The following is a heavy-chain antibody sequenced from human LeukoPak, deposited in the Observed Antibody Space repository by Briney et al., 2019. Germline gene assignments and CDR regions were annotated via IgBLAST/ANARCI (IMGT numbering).Heavy chain of an antibody. Sequence: ASVKVSCKASGGTFSSYAISWVRQAPGQGLEWMGGIIPIFGTANYAQKFQGRVTITADESTSTACMELSSLRSEDTAVYYCARGDLDYDILTGRGWFDPWGQGTLVTVSS. D-gene: IGHD3-9*01. V-gene: IGHV1-69*13. CDR1: GGTFSSYA. CDR3: ARGDLDYDILTGRGWFDP. CDR2: IIPIFGTA. J-gene: IGHJ5*02.